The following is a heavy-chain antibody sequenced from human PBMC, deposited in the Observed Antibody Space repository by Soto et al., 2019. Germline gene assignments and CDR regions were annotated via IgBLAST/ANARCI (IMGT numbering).Heavy chain of an antibody. CDR2: IDHSGST. Sequence: QVQLQQWGAGLLKPSETLSLTCAVYRGSFSDYRHFWGWIRQPPGKGLEWMGEIDHSGSTNYNPSPKSRVTISIARSKNQLPRKVISVTAADTAVYYCARWKLEVATMRDYYFGMDVWGQGNTVTV. D-gene: IGHD5-12*01. J-gene: IGHJ6*02. V-gene: IGHV4-34*01. CDR1: RGSFSDYRHF. CDR3: ARWKLEVATMRDYYFGMDV.